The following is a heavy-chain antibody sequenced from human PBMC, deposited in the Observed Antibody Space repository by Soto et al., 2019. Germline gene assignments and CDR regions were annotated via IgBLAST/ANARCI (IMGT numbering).Heavy chain of an antibody. Sequence: QVQLVQSGAEVKKPGSSVKVSCKASGGTFSSYAISWVRQAPGQGLEWMGGIIPIFGTANYAQKFQGRVTITADESTSTAYMELSSLRSEDTAVYYCARARSQGKGGVAGKNYYYYYGMDVWGQGTTVTDSS. D-gene: IGHD6-19*01. J-gene: IGHJ6*02. CDR1: GGTFSSYA. V-gene: IGHV1-69*01. CDR2: IIPIFGTA. CDR3: ARARSQGKGGVAGKNYYYYYGMDV.